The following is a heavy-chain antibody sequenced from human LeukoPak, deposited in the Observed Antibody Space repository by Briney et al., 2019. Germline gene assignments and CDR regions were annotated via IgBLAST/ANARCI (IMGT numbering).Heavy chain of an antibody. CDR2: IYYSGST. CDR3: ARVGHYVWGSYRSDYYFDY. D-gene: IGHD3-16*02. CDR1: GGSISSYY. J-gene: IGHJ4*02. Sequence: PSETLSLTCTVSGGSISSYYWSWIRQPPGKGLEWIGYIYYSGSTNYNPSLKSRVTISVDTSKNQFSLKLSSVTAADTAVYYCARVGHYVWGSYRSDYYFDYWGQGTLVTVSS. V-gene: IGHV4-59*01.